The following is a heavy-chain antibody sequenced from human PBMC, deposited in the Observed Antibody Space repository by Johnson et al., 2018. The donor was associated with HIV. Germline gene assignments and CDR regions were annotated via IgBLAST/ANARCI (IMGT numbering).Heavy chain of an antibody. CDR1: GFTFDDYG. CDR3: VKSGGGWSDAFDI. Sequence: VQLVESGGGVVRPGGSLRLSCAASGFTFDDYGMSWVRQAPGKGLEWVYGINWNGGNTGYADSVQGRFIISKDNTKNPLYLQMNSLRAGETAVYYCVKSGGGWSDAFDIWGQGTMVTVSS. J-gene: IGHJ3*02. D-gene: IGHD6-19*01. V-gene: IGHV3-20*04. CDR2: INWNGGNT.